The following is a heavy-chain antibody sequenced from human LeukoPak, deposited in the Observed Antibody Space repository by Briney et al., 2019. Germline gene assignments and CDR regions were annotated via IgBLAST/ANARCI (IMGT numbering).Heavy chain of an antibody. CDR3: AREFAVALNWFDP. CDR2: INPNSGGT. V-gene: IGHV1-2*06. J-gene: IGHJ5*02. CDR1: GYTFTGYY. Sequence: ASVKVSCKASGYTFTGYYMHWVRQAPGQGLEWMGRINPNSGGTNYAQKFQGRVTMTRDTSISTAYMELSSLRFDDTAVYYCAREFAVALNWFDPWGQGTLVTVSS. D-gene: IGHD6-19*01.